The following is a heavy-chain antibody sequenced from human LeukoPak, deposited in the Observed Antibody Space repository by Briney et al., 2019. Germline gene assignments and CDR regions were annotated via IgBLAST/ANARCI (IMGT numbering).Heavy chain of an antibody. J-gene: IGHJ4*02. Sequence: GGSLSLSCSACGFTLTRNTMHWVRQAPGKGLEYVSGTTDTGGTTYYAYSVKGRFTISRDNSKSTLYLQVNSLRVEDTAVYYCVKDLSGTYAFDYWGQGTLVTVSS. D-gene: IGHD3-10*01. CDR3: VKDLSGTYAFDY. CDR2: TTDTGGTT. V-gene: IGHV3-64D*06. CDR1: GFTLTRNT.